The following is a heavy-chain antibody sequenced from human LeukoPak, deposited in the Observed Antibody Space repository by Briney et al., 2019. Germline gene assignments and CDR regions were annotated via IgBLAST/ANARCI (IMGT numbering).Heavy chain of an antibody. CDR2: ISAYNGNT. V-gene: IGHV1-18*04. CDR3: ARVRGWDIVVVPAAHPYYYYGMDV. D-gene: IGHD2-2*01. J-gene: IGHJ6*04. Sequence: ASVKVSCKASGYTFTSYGISWVRQGPGQGLEWMGWISAYNGNTNYAQKLQGRVTMTTDTSTSKAYMELRSLRSDDTAVYYCARVRGWDIVVVPAAHPYYYYGMDVWGKGTTVTVSS. CDR1: GYTFTSYG.